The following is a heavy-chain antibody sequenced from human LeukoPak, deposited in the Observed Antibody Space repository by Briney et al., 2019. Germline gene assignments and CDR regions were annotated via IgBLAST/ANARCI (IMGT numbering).Heavy chain of an antibody. CDR1: GDSLYY. CDR3: ARHHTSSKPIDY. J-gene: IGHJ4*02. D-gene: IGHD3-16*01. V-gene: IGHV4-39*01. CDR2: VYSTGHT. Sequence: SETLSLTCTVSGDSLYYWGWIRQPPGKGLEWIGSVYSTGHTNYNLFLKSRVTMSIDTPKNQLSLKLTSVTAADTAMYYCARHHTSSKPIDYWGQGTLVTVSS.